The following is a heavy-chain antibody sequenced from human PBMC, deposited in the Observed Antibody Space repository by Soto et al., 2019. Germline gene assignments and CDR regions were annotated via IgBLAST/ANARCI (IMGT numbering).Heavy chain of an antibody. D-gene: IGHD5-18*01. J-gene: IGHJ4*02. CDR2: ISSDGSNK. Sequence: QVQLVESGGGVVQPGKSLRLSCAASGFSFDTYGMHWVRQAPGKGLEWVAVISSDGSNKYYADSVKGRFTISRDDSKNTVFLQMNSLRTEDTALYYCAKDRGWRYSFGWAFDYWGQGTLVTVPS. CDR1: GFSFDTYG. CDR3: AKDRGWRYSFGWAFDY. V-gene: IGHV3-30*18.